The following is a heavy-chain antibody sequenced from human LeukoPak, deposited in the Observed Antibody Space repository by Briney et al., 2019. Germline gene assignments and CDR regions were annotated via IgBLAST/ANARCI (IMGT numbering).Heavy chain of an antibody. D-gene: IGHD6-19*01. CDR2: ISSSSSYI. Sequence: GGSLRLSCAASGFTFSSYSRNWVRQAPGKGLEWVSSISSSSSYIYYADTVKGRFTISRDNAKNSLYLQMNSLRAEDTAVYYCARDEYSSGWYDVDDYWGQGTLVTVSS. J-gene: IGHJ4*02. CDR3: ARDEYSSGWYDVDDY. V-gene: IGHV3-21*01. CDR1: GFTFSSYS.